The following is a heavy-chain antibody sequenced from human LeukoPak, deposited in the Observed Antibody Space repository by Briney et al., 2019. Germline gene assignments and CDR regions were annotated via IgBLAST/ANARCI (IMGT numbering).Heavy chain of an antibody. CDR2: ISGSGGST. V-gene: IGHV3-23*01. CDR3: AKVYYGSGSYNYFDY. Sequence: PGASLRLSCAASGFTFSSYAMSWVRQAPGKGLEWVSAISGSGGSTYYADSVKGRFTISRDNSKNTLYLQMNSLRAEDTAVYYCAKVYYGSGSYNYFDYWGQGTLVTVSS. J-gene: IGHJ4*02. CDR1: GFTFSSYA. D-gene: IGHD3-10*01.